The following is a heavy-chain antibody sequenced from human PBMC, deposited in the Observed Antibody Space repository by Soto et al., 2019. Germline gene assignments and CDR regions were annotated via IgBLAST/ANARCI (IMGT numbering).Heavy chain of an antibody. J-gene: IGHJ4*02. CDR1: GYTFTSYA. D-gene: IGHD6-6*01. CDR3: AREYXSSRRTDY. CDR2: INAGNGNT. Sequence: ASVKVSCKASGYTFTSYAMHWVRQAPGQRLEWMGWINAGNGNTKYSQKFQGRVTITRDTSASTAYMELSSLRSEDTAVYYCAREYXSSRRTDYWGQGTLVTVSS. V-gene: IGHV1-3*01.